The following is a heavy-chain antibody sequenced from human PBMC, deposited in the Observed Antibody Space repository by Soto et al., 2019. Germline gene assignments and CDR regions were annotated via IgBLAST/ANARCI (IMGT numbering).Heavy chain of an antibody. Sequence: SVKVSCKASGGTFSSYAISWGRQAPGQGLEWMGGIIPIFGTANYAQKFQGRVTITADESTSTAYMELSSLRSEDTAVYYCARFIEDAGDEDSSWYWAGYYYGMDVWGQGTTVTGSS. J-gene: IGHJ6*02. D-gene: IGHD6-13*01. CDR1: GGTFSSYA. V-gene: IGHV1-69*13. CDR3: ARFIEDAGDEDSSWYWAGYYYGMDV. CDR2: IIPIFGTA.